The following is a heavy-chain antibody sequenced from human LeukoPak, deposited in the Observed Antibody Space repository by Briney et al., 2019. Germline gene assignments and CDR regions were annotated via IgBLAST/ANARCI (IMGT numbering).Heavy chain of an antibody. Sequence: GGSLRLSCAASGFTFSTFAMIWVRQPPGKGLEWVSIIFPSGGEIHYADSVRGRFTISRDNSKSTLSLQMNSLRAEDTDIYYCATYRQVLLPFESWGQGTLVTVSS. D-gene: IGHD2-8*02. J-gene: IGHJ4*02. CDR2: IFPSGGEI. CDR3: ATYRQVLLPFES. CDR1: GFTFSTFA. V-gene: IGHV3-23*01.